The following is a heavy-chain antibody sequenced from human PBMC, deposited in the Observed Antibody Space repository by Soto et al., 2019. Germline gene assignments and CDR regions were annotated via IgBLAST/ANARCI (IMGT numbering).Heavy chain of an antibody. V-gene: IGHV3-53*01. CDR3: ARDHDSGDYPEDVPH. D-gene: IGHD4-17*01. CDR1: GFTVSSNY. Sequence: EVQLVESGGGLIQPGGSLRLSCAASGFTVSSNYMSWVRQAPGKGLEWVSVIYSGGSTYYADSVKGRFTISGDNSKNPLHIQMTSPRAQDTAVYYCARDHDSGDYPEDVPHWGQGTRVTVPS. J-gene: IGHJ1*01. CDR2: IYSGGST.